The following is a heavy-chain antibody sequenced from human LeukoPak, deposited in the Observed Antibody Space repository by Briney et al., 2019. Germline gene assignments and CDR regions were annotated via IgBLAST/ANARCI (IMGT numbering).Heavy chain of an antibody. Sequence: PGRSLRLSCAASGFTFSTFALHWVRQAPGKGLDWVSSISGSGGSTYYADSVKGRFSISRDNSKNTLFLHTTSLRAEDSAVYFCAKGGYSYDILTGSPERFDYWGQGTLVTVSS. CDR3: AKGGYSYDILTGSPERFDY. CDR2: ISGSGGST. V-gene: IGHV3-23*01. D-gene: IGHD3-9*01. CDR1: GFTFSTFA. J-gene: IGHJ4*02.